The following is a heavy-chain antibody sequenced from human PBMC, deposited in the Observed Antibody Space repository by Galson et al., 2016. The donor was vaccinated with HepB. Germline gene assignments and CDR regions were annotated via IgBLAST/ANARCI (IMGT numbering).Heavy chain of an antibody. J-gene: IGHJ4*02. D-gene: IGHD3-3*01. CDR1: GFTFDTYC. CDR3: ARGGGTTTICGVVPYFDS. Sequence: SLRLSCAASGFTFDTYCMNWVRQAPGKGLEWVSSISTNGRYTFYADSVKGRFTISGDNAQNSVYLQMNSLRPEDTAIYYCARGGGTTTICGVVPYFDSWGQGALVTVSS. V-gene: IGHV3-21*01. CDR2: ISTNGRYT.